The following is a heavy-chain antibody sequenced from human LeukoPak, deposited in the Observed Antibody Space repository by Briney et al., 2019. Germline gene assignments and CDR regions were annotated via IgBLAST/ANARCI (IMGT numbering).Heavy chain of an antibody. CDR2: IIPIFGTA. CDR1: GGTFSSYT. J-gene: IGHJ6*03. Sequence: ASVKVSCKASGGTFSSYTISWVRQAPGQGLEWMGGIIPIFGTANYAQKFQGRVTITADKSTSTAYMELSSLRSEDTAVYYCAREYDILTGYYDPYYMDVWGKGTTVTISS. V-gene: IGHV1-69*06. D-gene: IGHD3-9*01. CDR3: AREYDILTGYYDPYYMDV.